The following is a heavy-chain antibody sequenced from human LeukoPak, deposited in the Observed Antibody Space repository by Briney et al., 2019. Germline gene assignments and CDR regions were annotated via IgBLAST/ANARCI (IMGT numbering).Heavy chain of an antibody. CDR3: ARGGYYPDY. V-gene: IGHV4-59*01. J-gene: IGHJ4*02. CDR1: GGSFSGYY. D-gene: IGHD3-3*01. CDR2: IYYSGST. Sequence: SESLSLTCAVYGGSFSGYYWSWIRQPPGKGLEWIGYIYYSGSTKYDPFLKSRVTISVDTSKNQFSLKLSSVTAADTAVYYCARGGYYPDYWGQGTLVTVSS.